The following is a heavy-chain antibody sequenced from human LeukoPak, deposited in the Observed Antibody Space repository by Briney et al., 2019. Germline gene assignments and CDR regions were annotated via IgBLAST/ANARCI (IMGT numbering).Heavy chain of an antibody. J-gene: IGHJ6*03. CDR1: GFTFDDYG. V-gene: IGHV3-20*04. D-gene: IGHD3-9*01. CDR3: ARWDHTYYDILTGYSNYYYYYYMDV. Sequence: GGSLRLSCAASGFTFDDYGMSWVRQAPGKGLEWVSGINWNGGSTGYADSVKGRFTISRDNAKNSLYLQMNSLRAEDTALYYCARWDHTYYDILTGYSNYYYYYYMDVWGKGTTVTVSS. CDR2: INWNGGST.